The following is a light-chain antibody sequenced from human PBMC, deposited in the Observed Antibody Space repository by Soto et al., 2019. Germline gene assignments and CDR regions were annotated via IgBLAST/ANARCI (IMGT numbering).Light chain of an antibody. CDR1: QDISYF. CDR3: QQLNSYPLT. Sequence: IQLTQSPSSLSASIVDRVTITCLASQDISYFLAWYQQKPGNAPKLLIYAASTLQSGVPSRFSGSGSGTDFTLTISSLQPEDFATYFCQQLNSYPLTFGQGTRLEIK. J-gene: IGKJ5*01. CDR2: AAS. V-gene: IGKV1-9*01.